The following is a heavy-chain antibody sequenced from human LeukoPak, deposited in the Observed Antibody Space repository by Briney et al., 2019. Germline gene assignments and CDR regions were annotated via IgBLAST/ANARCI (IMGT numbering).Heavy chain of an antibody. D-gene: IGHD2-21*02. CDR3: TRTMVVTPTSEFDY. CDR1: GFTFGDYA. Sequence: PGRSLRLSCTASGFTFGDYAMGWFRQAPGKGLEWVGFIRSKAYGGTTEYAASVKGRFTISRDDSKSIAYLQMNSLKTKDTAVYYCTRTMVVTPTSEFDYWGQGTLVTVSS. J-gene: IGHJ4*02. V-gene: IGHV3-49*03. CDR2: IRSKAYGGTT.